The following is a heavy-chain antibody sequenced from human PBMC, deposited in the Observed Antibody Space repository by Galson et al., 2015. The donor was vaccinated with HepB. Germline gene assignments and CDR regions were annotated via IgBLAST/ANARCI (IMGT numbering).Heavy chain of an antibody. CDR2: IWHDGGKK. V-gene: IGHV3-33*08. D-gene: IGHD2-21*01. J-gene: IGHJ4*02. Sequence: SLRLSCAASGFTFKNFGMHWVRQAPGKGLEWVAVIWHDGGKKYYGDSVKGRFTVSRDNHENTLSLQMNSLRVEDTATYSCARSLGIGIDFWGQGSLVIVSS. CDR1: GFTFKNFG. CDR3: ARSLGIGIDF.